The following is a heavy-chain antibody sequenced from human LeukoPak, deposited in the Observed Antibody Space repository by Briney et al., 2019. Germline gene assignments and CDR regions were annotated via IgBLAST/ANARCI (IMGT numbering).Heavy chain of an antibody. CDR2: ISSSSSYA. D-gene: IGHD6-19*01. V-gene: IGHV3-11*05. CDR3: ARVKYSSGWYTFDY. Sequence: GGSLRLSCAASGFTFSDYYMSWIRQAPGKGLEWVSYISSSSSYANYADSMKGRFTISRDNAQNSLYLQMNSLRAEDTAVYYCARVKYSSGWYTFDYWGQGTLLTVSS. J-gene: IGHJ4*02. CDR1: GFTFSDYY.